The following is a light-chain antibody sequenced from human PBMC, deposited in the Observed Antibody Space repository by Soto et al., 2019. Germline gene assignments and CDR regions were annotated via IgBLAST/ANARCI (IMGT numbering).Light chain of an antibody. CDR1: QGVSKW. V-gene: IGKV1-12*01. J-gene: IGKJ5*01. CDR3: QQANSFPLT. Sequence: DIQLTQSPSSLSASVGDRVTITCRASQGVSKWLAWYQQKPGKAPILLIHGASSLQSGVPSRFSASGSGTDFTLTTPSLQPEDIATYYCQQANSFPLTFGQGTRL. CDR2: GAS.